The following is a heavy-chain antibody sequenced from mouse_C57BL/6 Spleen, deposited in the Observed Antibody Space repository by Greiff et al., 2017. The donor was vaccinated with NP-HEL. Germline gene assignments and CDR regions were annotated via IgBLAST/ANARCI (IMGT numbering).Heavy chain of an antibody. V-gene: IGHV5-6*01. D-gene: IGHD3-1*01. CDR3: ARPLGSYYAMDY. Sequence: EVKVVESGGDLVKPGGSLKLSCAASGFTFSSYGMSWVRQTPDKRLEWVATISSGGSYTYYPDSVKGRFTISRDNAKNTLYLQMSSLKSEDTAMYYCARPLGSYYAMDYWGQGTSVTVSS. J-gene: IGHJ4*01. CDR1: GFTFSSYG. CDR2: ISSGGSYT.